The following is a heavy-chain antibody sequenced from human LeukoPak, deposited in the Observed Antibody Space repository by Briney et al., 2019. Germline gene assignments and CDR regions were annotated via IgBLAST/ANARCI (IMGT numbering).Heavy chain of an antibody. V-gene: IGHV5-10-1*01. CDR2: IDPSDSYT. CDR3: ARSSSGYDYLDY. D-gene: IGHD5-12*01. J-gene: IGHJ4*02. CDR1: GYSFPSYW. Sequence: GESLKISCKGSGYSFPSYWITWVRQMPGKGLEWMGRIDPSDSYTNYSPSFQGHVTISADKSISTAYLQWSSLKASDTAMYYCARSSSGYDYLDYWGQGTLVTVSS.